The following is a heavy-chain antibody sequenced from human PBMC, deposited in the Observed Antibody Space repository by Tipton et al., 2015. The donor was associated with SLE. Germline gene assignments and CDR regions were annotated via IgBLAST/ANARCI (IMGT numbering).Heavy chain of an antibody. CDR3: ARGVAFDI. J-gene: IGHJ3*02. V-gene: IGHV4-38-2*01. CDR1: GYSISSAYY. Sequence: TLSLTCAVSGYSISSAYYWGWIRQPPGKGLEWIGTVYHSGSASYNPSLKSRVTISVDTSKNHFSLKLSSVTAADTAVYYCARGVAFDIWGQGTMVTVSS. CDR2: VYHSGSA.